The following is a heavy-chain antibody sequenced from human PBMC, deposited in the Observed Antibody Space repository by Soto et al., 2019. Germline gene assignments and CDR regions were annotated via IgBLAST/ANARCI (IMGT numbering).Heavy chain of an antibody. CDR2: IDNSGST. CDR1: GASVSTGVYY. CDR3: AGAVSDFDVRRYRTSYFDQ. V-gene: IGHV4-31*03. Sequence: PSETLSLTCTVSGASVSTGVYYWTWIRQHPGRGLEWIGYIDNSGSTYYNPSLTARVDISVDTSKNQFSLNLQSLTAADTAFYYCAGAVSDFDVRRYRTSYFDQLGQGLLVTVSS. D-gene: IGHD3-10*02. J-gene: IGHJ4*02.